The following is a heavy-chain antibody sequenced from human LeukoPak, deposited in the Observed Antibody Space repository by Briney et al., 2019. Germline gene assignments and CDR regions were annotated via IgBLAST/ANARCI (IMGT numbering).Heavy chain of an antibody. V-gene: IGHV3-48*02. D-gene: IGHD1-26*01. Sequence: GGSLRLSCAASGFTFSSYSMNWVRQAPGKGLEWVSYISSSSSTIYYADSVKGRLTISRDNAKNSLYLQMNSLRDEDTAVYYCARDRVEWELHPIDYWGQGTLVTVSS. CDR1: GFTFSSYS. CDR2: ISSSSSTI. CDR3: ARDRVEWELHPIDY. J-gene: IGHJ4*02.